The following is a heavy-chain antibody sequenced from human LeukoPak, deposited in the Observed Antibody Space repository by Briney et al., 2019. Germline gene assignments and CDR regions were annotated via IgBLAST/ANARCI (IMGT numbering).Heavy chain of an antibody. CDR2: INPNSGGT. Sequence: ASVKVSCKASGYTFTGYYMHWVRQAPGQGLEWMGRINPNSGGTNSARKFQGRVTMTRDTSISTAYMELSRLRSDDTAVYYCARADTVTTSPFDYWGQGTLVTVSS. V-gene: IGHV1-2*06. CDR1: GYTFTGYY. CDR3: ARADTVTTSPFDY. D-gene: IGHD4-11*01. J-gene: IGHJ4*02.